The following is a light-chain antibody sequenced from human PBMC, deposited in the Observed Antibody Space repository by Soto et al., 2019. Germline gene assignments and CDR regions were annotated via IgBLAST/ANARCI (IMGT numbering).Light chain of an antibody. CDR1: QNINTW. J-gene: IGKJ2*01. Sequence: DLQMTQSPSTLSAFVGDRVAITCRASQNINTWLAWYQQKPGKAPKLLIYKASTLESGVPSRFSGGGSGTEFTLTISSLQPDDFATYYCQQYESFSYTFGQGTKLEIK. CDR3: QQYESFSYT. CDR2: KAS. V-gene: IGKV1-5*03.